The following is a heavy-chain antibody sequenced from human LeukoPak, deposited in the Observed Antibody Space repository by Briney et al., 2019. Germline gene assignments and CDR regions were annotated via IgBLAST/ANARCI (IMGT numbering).Heavy chain of an antibody. D-gene: IGHD4-17*01. CDR2: IYHSGST. CDR3: ARAPVTTPYYFDY. Sequence: SETLSLTCAVSGGSISSSHWWSWVRQPPGKGLEWIGEIYHSGSTNYNPSLKSRVTISVDKSRNHFSLKPSSVTAADTAVYYCARAPVTTPYYFDYWGQGTLVTVSS. J-gene: IGHJ4*02. CDR1: GGSISSSHW. V-gene: IGHV4-4*02.